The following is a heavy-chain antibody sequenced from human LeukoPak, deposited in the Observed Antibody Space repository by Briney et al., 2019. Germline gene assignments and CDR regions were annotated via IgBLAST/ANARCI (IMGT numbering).Heavy chain of an antibody. V-gene: IGHV3-7*01. CDR2: MNEDGSGT. CDR3: ARDPAWGAIDY. Sequence: GGPLRLSCAVSGFSIRSSWMSWVRQTPGKGLEWVANMNEDGSGTYYVDSVKGRFTVSRDNAKNSLYLQMSSLSAEDTAVYYCARDPAWGAIDYWGQGTLVTVSS. D-gene: IGHD7-27*01. J-gene: IGHJ4*02. CDR1: GFSIRSSW.